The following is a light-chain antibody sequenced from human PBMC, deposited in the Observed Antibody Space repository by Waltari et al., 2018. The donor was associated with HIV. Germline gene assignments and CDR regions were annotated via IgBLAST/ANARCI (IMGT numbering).Light chain of an antibody. J-gene: IGKJ4*01. V-gene: IGKV1-9*01. CDR1: QSITSH. CDR3: QQLHVYPLT. CDR2: AAS. Sequence: DIQLTQSPSFLSASVGDRVTVSCRASQSITSHLAWFQQKPGKAPRPLIYAASSVKRGVPSRFSGSGSGTEFTLTISSLQPEDFATYFCQQLHVYPLTFGGGTKVEI.